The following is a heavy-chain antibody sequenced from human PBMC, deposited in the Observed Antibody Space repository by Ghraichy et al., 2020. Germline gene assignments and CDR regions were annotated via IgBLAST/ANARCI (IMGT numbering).Heavy chain of an antibody. V-gene: IGHV3-30*03. CDR1: GFTFRSYG. D-gene: IGHD3-10*01. CDR3: AREGGASDSGSYSKYHFDY. CDR2: ISYDGRVD. J-gene: IGHJ4*02. Sequence: GESLNISCAASGFTFRSYGMHWVRQAPGQGLEWVAVISYDGRVDYYADSVKGRLTISRDNSKNTLFLQMNSLRPEDTAVYYCAREGGASDSGSYSKYHFDYWGQGALVAVSS.